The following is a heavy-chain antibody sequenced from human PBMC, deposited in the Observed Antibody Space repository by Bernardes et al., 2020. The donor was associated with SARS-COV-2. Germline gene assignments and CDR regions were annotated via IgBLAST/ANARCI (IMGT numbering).Heavy chain of an antibody. V-gene: IGHV4-38-2*02. Sequence: SETLSLTCAVSGYSISSGYYWGWIRQPPGKGLEWIGSIYHSGSTYYNPSLKSRVTISVDTSKNQFSLKLCSVTAADTAVYYCARDPNDVFAFDIWGQGTMVTVSS. CDR2: IYHSGST. CDR3: ARDPNDVFAFDI. D-gene: IGHD1-1*01. CDR1: GYSISSGYY. J-gene: IGHJ3*02.